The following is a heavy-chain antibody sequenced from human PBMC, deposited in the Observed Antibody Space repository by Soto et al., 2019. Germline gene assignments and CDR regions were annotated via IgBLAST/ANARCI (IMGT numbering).Heavy chain of an antibody. V-gene: IGHV4-39*01. Sequence: PSETLSLTCTVSGGSISSSRCHWGWIRQPPGKGLEWIASIKYSGTTFYNPSLKSRVTLSVDTSKNQFALKLSSVTAAETAVFFFARQGDNGSYYDAFDIWGQGTMVTVSS. J-gene: IGHJ3*02. CDR3: ARQGDNGSYYDAFDI. CDR2: IKYSGTT. CDR1: GGSISSSRCH. D-gene: IGHD1-26*01.